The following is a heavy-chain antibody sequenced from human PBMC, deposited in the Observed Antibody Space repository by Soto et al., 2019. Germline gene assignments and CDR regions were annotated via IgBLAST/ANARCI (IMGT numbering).Heavy chain of an antibody. D-gene: IGHD3-10*02. Sequence: QVQLQESGPGLVKPSETLSLTCTVSGGSISSYYWSWIRQPPGKGLEWIGCIFYSGSTRYNPSLKSRVTISIDTSEYQFSLKLNSVTAADTAVYYCASMIGDPVLSFDSWGQGTLVAVSS. CDR2: IFYSGST. J-gene: IGHJ5*01. CDR3: ASMIGDPVLSFDS. V-gene: IGHV4-59*01. CDR1: GGSISSYY.